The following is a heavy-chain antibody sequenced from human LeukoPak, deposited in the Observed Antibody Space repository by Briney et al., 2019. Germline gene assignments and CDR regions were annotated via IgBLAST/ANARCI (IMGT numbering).Heavy chain of an antibody. Sequence: GESLKISCKGSAYSFASYWISWVRQMPGKSLEWMGRIDLSDSYTNYSPSFEGHVTISADKSISTAYLHWSSLKASDTAIYYCASPGDDAFQIWGQGTMVTVSS. J-gene: IGHJ3*02. D-gene: IGHD3-10*01. CDR1: AYSFASYW. V-gene: IGHV5-10-1*01. CDR3: ASPGDDAFQI. CDR2: IDLSDSYT.